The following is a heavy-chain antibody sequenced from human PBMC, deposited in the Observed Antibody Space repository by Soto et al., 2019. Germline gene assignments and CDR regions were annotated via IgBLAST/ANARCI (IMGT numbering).Heavy chain of an antibody. CDR3: ASRSTGTNYYYYGMDV. V-gene: IGHV4-4*02. D-gene: IGHD1-7*01. CDR1: GGSISSSNW. Sequence: SETLSLTCAVSGGSISSSNWWSWVRQPPGKGLEWIGEIYHSGSTNYNPSLKSRVTISVDKSKNQFSLKLSSVTAADTAVYYCASRSTGTNYYYYGMDVWGQGTTVTVSS. CDR2: IYHSGST. J-gene: IGHJ6*02.